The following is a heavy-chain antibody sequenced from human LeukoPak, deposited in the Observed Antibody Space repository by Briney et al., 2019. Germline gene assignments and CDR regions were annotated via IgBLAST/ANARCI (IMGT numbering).Heavy chain of an antibody. CDR3: ARDPGDAFDI. V-gene: IGHV3-30-3*01. CDR1: GFTFSSYA. CDR2: ISYDESNK. J-gene: IGHJ3*02. Sequence: GGSLRLSCAASGFTFSSYAMHWVRQAPGKGLEWVAVISYDESNKYYADSVKGRSTISRDNSKNTLYLQMNSLRAEDTAVYYCARDPGDAFDIWGQGTMVTVSS.